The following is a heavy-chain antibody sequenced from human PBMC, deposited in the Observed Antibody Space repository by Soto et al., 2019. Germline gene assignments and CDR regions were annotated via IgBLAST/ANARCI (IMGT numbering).Heavy chain of an antibody. CDR1: GGSVSSGSYY. Sequence: PSETLSLTCTVSGGSVSSGSYYWSWIRQPPGKGLEWIGYIYYSGSTNYNPSLKSRVTISVDTSKNQFSLKLSSVTAADTAVYYCARTVVVAATPRGFGGTGWFDPWGQGTPVTVSS. J-gene: IGHJ5*02. CDR3: ARTVVVAATPRGFGGTGWFDP. CDR2: IYYSGST. D-gene: IGHD2-15*01. V-gene: IGHV4-61*01.